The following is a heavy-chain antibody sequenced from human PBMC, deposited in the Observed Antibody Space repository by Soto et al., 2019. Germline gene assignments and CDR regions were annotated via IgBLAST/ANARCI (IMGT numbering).Heavy chain of an antibody. V-gene: IGHV3-30-3*01. Sequence: QVQLVESGGGVVQPGRSLRLSCAASGFNFSSYAMHWVRQAPGKGLEWVAVISYDGSNKYYADSVKGRFTISRDNSKNTLYLQMNSLRAEDTAVHYCARGWVDTAMVTLGDLHWFDPWGQGTLVTVSS. CDR3: ARGWVDTAMVTLGDLHWFDP. CDR2: ISYDGSNK. CDR1: GFNFSSYA. D-gene: IGHD5-18*01. J-gene: IGHJ5*02.